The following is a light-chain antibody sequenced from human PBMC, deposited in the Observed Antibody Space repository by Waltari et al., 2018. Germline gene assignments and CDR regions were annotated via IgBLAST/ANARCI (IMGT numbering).Light chain of an antibody. J-gene: IGLJ2*01. V-gene: IGLV2-14*03. CDR3: SSYISSSTLEL. CDR2: DVS. Sequence: QSALTQPASVSGSPGQSITISCTGTSSDVGAYHYVPWYQQHPGKAPKLMIFDVSNRPSGVSNRFSGSKSGNTASLTISGLQAEDEAGYYCSSYISSSTLELFGGGTSLTVL. CDR1: SSDVGAYHY.